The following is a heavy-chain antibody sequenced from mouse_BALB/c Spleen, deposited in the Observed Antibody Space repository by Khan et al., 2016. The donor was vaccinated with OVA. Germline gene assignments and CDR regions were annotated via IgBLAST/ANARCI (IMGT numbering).Heavy chain of an antibody. D-gene: IGHD4-1*01. CDR2: ISYSDTT. CDR3: ASELGRYYAMDY. J-gene: IGHJ4*01. V-gene: IGHV3-2*02. Sequence: VQLKESGPGLVKPSQSLSLTCTVTGYSITSDYAWNWIRQFPGNELEWMGYISYSDTTTYNPFLKRRISITRYTSKNQFFLHLNSGTTEDTATYYCASELGRYYAMDYWGQGTSVTVSS. CDR1: GYSITSDYA.